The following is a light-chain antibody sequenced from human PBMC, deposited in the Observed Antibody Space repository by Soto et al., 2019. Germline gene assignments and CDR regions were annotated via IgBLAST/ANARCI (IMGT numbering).Light chain of an antibody. CDR3: VAWDDSLNGYVV. CDR1: SSNIGSNT. J-gene: IGLJ2*01. CDR2: SNN. Sequence: QSVLTQPPSASGTPGQRVTISCSGSSSNIGSNTVNWYQQLPGTAPKLVIYSNNQRPSGVPDRLSGSKSGTSASLAISGLQSEDEADYYCVAWDDSLNGYVVFGGGTQLTVL. V-gene: IGLV1-44*01.